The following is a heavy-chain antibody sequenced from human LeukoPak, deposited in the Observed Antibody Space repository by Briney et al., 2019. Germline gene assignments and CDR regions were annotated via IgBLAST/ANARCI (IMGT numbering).Heavy chain of an antibody. V-gene: IGHV1-2*02. CDR1: GYTFTGYY. Sequence: ASVKVSCKASGYTFTGYYMHWVRQAPGQGLEWMGWINPNSGGTNYAQKFQGRVTMTRDTSISTAYMELSRLRSDDTAVYYCAREQVVVVPAATFYYYYYYMDVWGKGTTVTVSS. CDR3: AREQVVVVPAATFYYYYYYMDV. D-gene: IGHD2-2*01. CDR2: INPNSGGT. J-gene: IGHJ6*03.